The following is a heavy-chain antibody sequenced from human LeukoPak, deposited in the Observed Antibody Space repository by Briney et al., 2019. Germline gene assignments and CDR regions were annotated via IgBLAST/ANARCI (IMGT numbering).Heavy chain of an antibody. V-gene: IGHV1-69*04. D-gene: IGHD6-13*01. Sequence: SSVKVSCKASGGTFSSYAISWVRQAPGQGLEWMGRIIPILGIANYAQKFQGRVTITADKSTSTAYTELSSLRSEDTAVYYCAKAGGSMWYSPQFDYGGPGTPVTVSS. J-gene: IGHJ4*02. CDR1: GGTFSSYA. CDR2: IIPILGIA. CDR3: AKAGGSMWYSPQFDY.